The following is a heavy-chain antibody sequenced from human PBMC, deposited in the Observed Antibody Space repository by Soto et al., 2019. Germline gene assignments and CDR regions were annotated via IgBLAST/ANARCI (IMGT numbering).Heavy chain of an antibody. CDR2: ISYDGSNK. CDR3: AKDGIAVAGKTTLFDY. J-gene: IGHJ4*02. Sequence: QVQLVESGGGVVQPGRSLRLSCAASGFTFSSYGMHWVRQAPGKGLEWVAVISYDGSNKYYAVSVKGRFTISRDNSKNTLYLQMNSLRAEDTAVYYCAKDGIAVAGKTTLFDYWGQGTLVTVSS. CDR1: GFTFSSYG. D-gene: IGHD6-19*01. V-gene: IGHV3-30*18.